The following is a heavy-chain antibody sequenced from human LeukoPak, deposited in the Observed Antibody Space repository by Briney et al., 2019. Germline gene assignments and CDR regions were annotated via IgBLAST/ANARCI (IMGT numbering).Heavy chain of an antibody. Sequence: ASVKVFCKTSGFTFTTYAISGVRQAPRLGLECMGWISAYNGDTNYAQNVQDRVTMTTDTSTSTAYLELRNLRSDDTAVYFCASYRNGAFDIWGQGTTITVSS. CDR2: ISAYNGDT. CDR1: GFTFTTYA. CDR3: ASYRNGAFDI. V-gene: IGHV1-18*01. J-gene: IGHJ3*02. D-gene: IGHD1-14*01.